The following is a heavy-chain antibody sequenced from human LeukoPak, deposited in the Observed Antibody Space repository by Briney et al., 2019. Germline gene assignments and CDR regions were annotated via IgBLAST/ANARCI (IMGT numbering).Heavy chain of an antibody. J-gene: IGHJ5*02. CDR2: IYHSGST. Sequence: SETLSLTCAVSGGSISSGGYSWSWIRQPPGKGLEWIGYIYHSGSTYYNPSLKSRVTISVDRSKNQFSLKLSSVTAADTAVYCCARDGRYCSGGSCPFDPWGQGALVTVSS. CDR3: ARDGRYCSGGSCPFDP. V-gene: IGHV4-30-2*01. CDR1: GGSISSGGYS. D-gene: IGHD2-15*01.